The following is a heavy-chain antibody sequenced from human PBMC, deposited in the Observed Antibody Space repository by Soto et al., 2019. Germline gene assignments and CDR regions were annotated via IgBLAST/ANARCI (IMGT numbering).Heavy chain of an antibody. CDR1: GGFISSSTYY. CDR2: VYYTGNT. Sequence: SETLSLTCTVSGGFISSSTYYWGWIRQPPGKGLEWIGCVYYTGNTYDNPSLKSRVTISVDTSKNQFSLKLTSVTAADTAVYYCARHSGGGEYFYNCMDVWGQGTTVTVSS. J-gene: IGHJ6*02. CDR3: ARHSGGGEYFYNCMDV. V-gene: IGHV4-39*01. D-gene: IGHD3-16*01.